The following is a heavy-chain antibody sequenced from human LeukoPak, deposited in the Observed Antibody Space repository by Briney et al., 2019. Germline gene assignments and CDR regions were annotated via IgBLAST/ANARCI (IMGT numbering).Heavy chain of an antibody. V-gene: IGHV3-30*02. CDR1: GFTFSSYG. CDR3: AKDTGTSRNYIALVAATHF. D-gene: IGHD2-15*01. Sequence: GGSLRLSCAASGFTFSSYGMHWVRQAPGKGLEWVAFIRYDGSNKYYADSVKGRFTISRDNSKNTLYLLMNSLRAEDTAVYYCAKDTGTSRNYIALVAATHFWGQGTLLTVSS. CDR2: IRYDGSNK. J-gene: IGHJ4*02.